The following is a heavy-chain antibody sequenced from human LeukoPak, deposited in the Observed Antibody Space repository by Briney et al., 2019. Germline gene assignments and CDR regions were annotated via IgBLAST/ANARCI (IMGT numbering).Heavy chain of an antibody. CDR3: ARGRNYYDSSRYYYEGDAFDI. V-gene: IGHV1-2*02. CDR1: ANTFTGYY. J-gene: IGHJ3*02. CDR2: INPNSGGT. D-gene: IGHD3-22*01. Sequence: ASVKVSCKASANTFTGYYMHWVRQAPGQGLEWMGWINPNSGGTNYAQKFQGRVTMTRDTSISTAYMELSRLRSDDTAVYYCARGRNYYDSSRYYYEGDAFDIWGQGTMVTVSS.